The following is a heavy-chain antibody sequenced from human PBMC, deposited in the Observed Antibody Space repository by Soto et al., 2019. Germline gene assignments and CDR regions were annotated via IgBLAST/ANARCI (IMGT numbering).Heavy chain of an antibody. V-gene: IGHV4-59*01. CDR3: ARVRDFWSGYYFDY. CDR1: GGSISSYY. CDR2: IYYSGST. D-gene: IGHD3-3*01. Sequence: SETLSLTCTVSGGSISSYYWSWIRQPPGKGLEWIGYIYYSGSTNYNPSLKSRVTISVDTSKNQFSLKLSSVTAADTAVYYCARVRDFWSGYYFDYWGQGTLVTVSS. J-gene: IGHJ4*02.